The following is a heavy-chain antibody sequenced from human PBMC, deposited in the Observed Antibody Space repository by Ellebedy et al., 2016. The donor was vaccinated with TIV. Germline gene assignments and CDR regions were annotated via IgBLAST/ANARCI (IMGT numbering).Heavy chain of an antibody. Sequence: GESLKISCAASGFTFRNFWMHWVRQAPGKGLVWVSRISDDGSSTSYEDSVKGRFTISRDNAKNTLYLQMNSLRAEDTAVYYCGRGGTYAVYWGQGTLVTVSS. V-gene: IGHV3-74*01. CDR1: GFTFRNFW. CDR3: GRGGTYAVY. CDR2: ISDDGSST. D-gene: IGHD1-26*01. J-gene: IGHJ4*02.